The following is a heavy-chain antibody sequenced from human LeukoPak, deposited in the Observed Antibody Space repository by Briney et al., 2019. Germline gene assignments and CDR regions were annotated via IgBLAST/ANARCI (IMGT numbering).Heavy chain of an antibody. Sequence: SGTLSLTCAVSGGSISSSNWWSWVRQPPGKGLEWIGYIYYSGSTNYNPSLKSRVTISVDTSKNQFSLKLSSVTAADTAVYYCARAWSSSFNWFDPWGQGTLVTVSS. J-gene: IGHJ5*02. CDR2: IYYSGST. CDR1: GGSISSSNW. V-gene: IGHV4-4*02. D-gene: IGHD6-13*01. CDR3: ARAWSSSFNWFDP.